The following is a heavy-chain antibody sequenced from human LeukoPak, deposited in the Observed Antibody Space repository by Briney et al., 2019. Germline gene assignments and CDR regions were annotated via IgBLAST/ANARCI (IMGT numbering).Heavy chain of an antibody. D-gene: IGHD2-2*01. V-gene: IGHV3-23*01. J-gene: IGHJ6*03. CDR3: AKAEKVVVPAAERTYYYYYMDV. Sequence: GGSLRLSCAASGFTFSSNAMTWVRQAPGKGLECVSAITGDGTTTYYADSVKGRFTISRDNSKNTLYLQMNSLRAEDTAVYYCAKAEKVVVPAAERTYYYYYMDVWGKGTTVTVSS. CDR2: ITGDGTTT. CDR1: GFTFSSNA.